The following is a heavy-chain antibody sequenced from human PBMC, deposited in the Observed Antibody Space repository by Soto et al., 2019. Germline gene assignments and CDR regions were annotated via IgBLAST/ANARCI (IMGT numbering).Heavy chain of an antibody. CDR3: ARRRPFMITFGGISSLAYFDY. CDR2: INHSGST. V-gene: IGHV4-34*01. J-gene: IGHJ4*02. D-gene: IGHD3-16*01. Sequence: PSETLSLTCAVYGGSFSGYYWSWIRQPPGKGLEWIGEINHSGSTNYNPSLKSRVTISVDMSKNQFSLKLSSVTAADTAVYYCARRRPFMITFGGISSLAYFDYWGQGTLVTVSS. CDR1: GGSFSGYY.